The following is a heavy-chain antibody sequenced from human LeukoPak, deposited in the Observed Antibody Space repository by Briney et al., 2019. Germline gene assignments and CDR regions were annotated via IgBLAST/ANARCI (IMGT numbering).Heavy chain of an antibody. Sequence: GGSLRLSCAASGFTFSTFAMIWVRQPPGKGLEWVSSIFPSGGEIHYADSVEGRFTISRDNAKNSLYLQMNSLRAEDTAVYYCARDGGAIGNDAFDIWGQGTMVTVSS. CDR3: ARDGGAIGNDAFDI. D-gene: IGHD3-16*01. CDR1: GFTFSTFA. CDR2: IFPSGGEI. V-gene: IGHV3-21*01. J-gene: IGHJ3*02.